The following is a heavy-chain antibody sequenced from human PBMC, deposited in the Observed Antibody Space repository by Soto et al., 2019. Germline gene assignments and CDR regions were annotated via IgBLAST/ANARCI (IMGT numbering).Heavy chain of an antibody. Sequence: EVQLEESGGGLVQPGGSLRLSCAASGVTFSNYEMNWVRRAPGKGLEWVSYIGRSGTTIYYADSVKGRFTISRDNAQNSLYLQMNSLRPDDTAVYYCATHAPCLGAKHIWGQGTMVTVSS. CDR1: GVTFSNYE. D-gene: IGHD1-26*01. J-gene: IGHJ3*02. CDR3: ATHAPCLGAKHI. CDR2: IGRSGTTI. V-gene: IGHV3-48*03.